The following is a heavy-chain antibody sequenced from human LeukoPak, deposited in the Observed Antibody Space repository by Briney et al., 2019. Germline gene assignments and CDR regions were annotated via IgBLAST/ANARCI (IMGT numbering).Heavy chain of an antibody. Sequence: SETLSLTCTVSGGSISSYYWSWIRQPPGKGLEWIGYIYYSGSTNHNPSLKSRVTISVDTSKNQFSLKLSSVTAADTAVYYCAKRSSGWYKSAFDIWGQGTMVTVSS. CDR3: AKRSSGWYKSAFDI. CDR1: GGSISSYY. CDR2: IYYSGST. D-gene: IGHD6-19*01. V-gene: IGHV4-59*01. J-gene: IGHJ3*02.